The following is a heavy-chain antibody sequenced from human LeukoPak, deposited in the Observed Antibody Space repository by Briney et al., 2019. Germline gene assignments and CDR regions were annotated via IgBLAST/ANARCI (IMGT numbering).Heavy chain of an antibody. D-gene: IGHD3-3*01. V-gene: IGHV4-34*01. J-gene: IGHJ6*02. CDR3: ARVRITIFGVVIMVGMDV. CDR1: GGSFSGYY. CDR2: INHSGST. Sequence: SETLSLTCAVYGGSFSGYYWSWIRQPPGKGLEWIGEINHSGSTNYNPSLKSRVTISVDTSKNQFSLKLSSVTAADTAVYYCARVRITIFGVVIMVGMDVWGQGTTVTVSS.